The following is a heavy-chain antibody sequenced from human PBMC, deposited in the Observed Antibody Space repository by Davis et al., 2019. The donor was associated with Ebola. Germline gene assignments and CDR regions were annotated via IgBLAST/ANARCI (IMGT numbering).Heavy chain of an antibody. J-gene: IGHJ5*02. Sequence: SETLSLTCAVYGGSFSGYYWSWIRQPPGKGLEWIGYIYYSGSTNYNPSLKSRVTISVDTSKNQFSLKLSSVTAADTAVYYCARHGGRYCSSTSCYGWFDPWGQGTLVTVSS. CDR3: ARHGGRYCSSTSCYGWFDP. D-gene: IGHD2-2*01. CDR2: IYYSGST. CDR1: GGSFSGYY. V-gene: IGHV4-59*08.